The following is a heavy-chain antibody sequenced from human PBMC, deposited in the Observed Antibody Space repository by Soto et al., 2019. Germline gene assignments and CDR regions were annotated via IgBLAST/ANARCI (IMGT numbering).Heavy chain of an antibody. CDR3: ARGVYSSSPQFAMDV. Sequence: QVQLQQSGPGLVKPSQTLSLTCAISGDSVSSNSVTWNWIRQSPSGGLEWLGRTHYRSQWYTDYAGSVRSRISVNPDTSKNQFFLQLNSVTPEDTAVYYCARGVYSSSPQFAMDVWGQGTTVTVSS. J-gene: IGHJ6*02. CDR2: THYRSQWYT. CDR1: GDSVSSNSVT. V-gene: IGHV6-1*01. D-gene: IGHD6-13*01.